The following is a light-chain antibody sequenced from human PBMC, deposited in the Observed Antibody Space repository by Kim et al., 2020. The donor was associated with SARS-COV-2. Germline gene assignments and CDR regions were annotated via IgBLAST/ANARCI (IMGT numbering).Light chain of an antibody. CDR3: QTWGTGIWV. Sequence: ASVKLTCTLSSGHSNYAIAWHQQQPEKGPRYLMTLNSDGSHSKGDGIPDRFSVSSSGAARYLTSASLQSEDEADYYCQTWGTGIWVFGGGTQLTVL. CDR1: SGHSNYA. J-gene: IGLJ3*02. V-gene: IGLV4-69*01. CDR2: LNSDGSH.